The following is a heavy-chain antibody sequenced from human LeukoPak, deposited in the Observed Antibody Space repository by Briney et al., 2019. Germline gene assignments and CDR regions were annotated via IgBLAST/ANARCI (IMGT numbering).Heavy chain of an antibody. D-gene: IGHD1-26*01. J-gene: IGHJ4*02. CDR1: DGSISSGGYY. CDR2: IYYSGST. V-gene: IGHV4-31*03. Sequence: SETLSLTCTVSDGSISSGGYYWSWIRQHPGKGLGWIEYIYYSGSTYYNPSLKSRVTISVDTSKIQFSLKLSSVTAADTAVYYCARYQGSLDYWGQGTLVTVSS. CDR3: ARYQGSLDY.